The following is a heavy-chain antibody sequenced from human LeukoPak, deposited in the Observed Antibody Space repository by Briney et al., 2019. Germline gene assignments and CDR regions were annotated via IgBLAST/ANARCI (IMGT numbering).Heavy chain of an antibody. Sequence: GGSLRLSCAASGFTFCDYYMSWIRQAPGKGLEWVSYISSSGSTIYYADSVKGRFTISRDNAKNSLFLQMNSLRAEDTAVYYCARDLYYDSSGYYYYWGQGTLVTVSS. CDR3: ARDLYYDSSGYYYY. D-gene: IGHD3-22*01. J-gene: IGHJ4*02. CDR1: GFTFCDYY. V-gene: IGHV3-11*01. CDR2: ISSSGSTI.